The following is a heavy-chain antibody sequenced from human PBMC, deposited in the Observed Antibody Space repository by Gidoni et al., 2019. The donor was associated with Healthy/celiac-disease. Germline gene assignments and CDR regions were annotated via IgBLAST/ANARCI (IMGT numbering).Heavy chain of an antibody. D-gene: IGHD2-2*01. CDR1: GFTFSSYS. V-gene: IGHV3-21*01. CDR2: ISSSSSYI. J-gene: IGHJ4*02. CDR3: ARDSFDIVVVPAATPDY. Sequence: EVQLVESGGGLVKPGGSLRLSCAASGFTFSSYSMNWVRQAPGKGLEWVSSISSSSSYIYYADSVKGRFTISRDNAKNSLYLQMNSLRAEDTAVYYCARDSFDIVVVPAATPDYWGQGTLVTVSS.